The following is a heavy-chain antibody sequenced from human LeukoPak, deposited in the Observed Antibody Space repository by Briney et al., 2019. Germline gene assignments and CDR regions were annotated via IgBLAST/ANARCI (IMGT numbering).Heavy chain of an antibody. CDR1: GGSISSGGYY. Sequence: SETLSLTCTVSGGSISSGGYYWSWIRQHPGKGLEWIGYIYYSGSTYYNPSLRSRVTISVDTSKNHFSLKLSSVTAADTAVYYCARNRDGYNSFDYWGQGTLVTVSS. V-gene: IGHV4-31*03. CDR2: IYYSGST. D-gene: IGHD5-24*01. CDR3: ARNRDGYNSFDY. J-gene: IGHJ4*02.